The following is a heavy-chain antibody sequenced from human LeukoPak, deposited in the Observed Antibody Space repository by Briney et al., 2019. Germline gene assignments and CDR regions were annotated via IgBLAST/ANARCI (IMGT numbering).Heavy chain of an antibody. Sequence: ASVKVSCKVSGYTLTELSMHWVRQAPGKGLEWMGGFDLEDGETIYAQKLQGRVTMTEDTSTDTAYMELSSLRSEDTAVYYCAILYSGSYYFDYWGQGTLVTVSS. CDR1: GYTLTELS. D-gene: IGHD1-26*01. CDR3: AILYSGSYYFDY. V-gene: IGHV1-24*01. J-gene: IGHJ4*02. CDR2: FDLEDGET.